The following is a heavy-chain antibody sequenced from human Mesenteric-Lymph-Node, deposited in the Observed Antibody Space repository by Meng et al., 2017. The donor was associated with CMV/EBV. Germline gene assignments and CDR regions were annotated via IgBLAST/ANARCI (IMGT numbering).Heavy chain of an antibody. D-gene: IGHD2-15*01. CDR2: IIPVFGAP. J-gene: IGHJ6*02. CDR3: ARDIVVVVAATDYYYYGMDV. CDR1: GGTFSIYT. V-gene: IGHV1-69*05. Sequence: SVKVSCKASGGTFSIYTINWVRQAPGQGLEWMGGIIPVFGAPVYAQKFQGRVTITTDESTSTAYMELSSLRSEDTAVYYCARDIVVVVAATDYYYYGMDVWGQGTTVTVSS.